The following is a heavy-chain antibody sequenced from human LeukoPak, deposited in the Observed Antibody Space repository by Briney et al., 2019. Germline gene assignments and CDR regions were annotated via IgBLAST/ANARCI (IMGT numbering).Heavy chain of an antibody. CDR1: GFTFSSCA. V-gene: IGHV3-23*01. J-gene: IGHJ5*02. Sequence: PGGSLRLSCAASGFTFSSCAMSWVRQAPGKGLEWVSAISTTGSSPYADSVKGRFTISRDNSKSTVYLQMNSLRAEDTAVYYCAKDGHYDGSGYYFHWFDSWAREPWSPSPQ. CDR2: ISTTGSSP. CDR3: AKDGHYDGSGYYFHWFDS. D-gene: IGHD3-22*01.